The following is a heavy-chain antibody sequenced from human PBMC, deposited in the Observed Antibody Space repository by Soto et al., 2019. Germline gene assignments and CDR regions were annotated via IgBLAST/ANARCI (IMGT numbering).Heavy chain of an antibody. CDR1: GFRFSDHY. Sequence: QVQLVESGGGLVEPGGSLRLSCAASGFRFSDHYMTWIRQAPGKGLEWVSKISSGGTTMYYADSVKGRFTVSRDNAQNSLYLQMNGLRAEDTAVYYCAGDPYYYGSAFWCQGTLVTVSS. J-gene: IGHJ4*02. D-gene: IGHD3-10*01. CDR2: ISSGGTTM. CDR3: AGDPYYYGSAF. V-gene: IGHV3-11*01.